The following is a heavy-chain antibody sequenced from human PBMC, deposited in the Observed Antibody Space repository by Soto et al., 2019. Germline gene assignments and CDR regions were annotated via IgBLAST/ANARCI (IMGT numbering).Heavy chain of an antibody. J-gene: IGHJ4*02. V-gene: IGHV1-18*01. CDR2: ISAHNGNT. D-gene: IGHD1-1*01. Sequence: QVHLVQSGAEVKKPGASVKVSCKASGYTFTSYGITWVRQAPGQGLEWMGWISAHNGNTDYAQKLQGRVIVTRDTSTSTASMELRSLISDDTGVYYCARGRYGDYWGQGALVTVSS. CDR3: ARGRYGDY. CDR1: GYTFTSYG.